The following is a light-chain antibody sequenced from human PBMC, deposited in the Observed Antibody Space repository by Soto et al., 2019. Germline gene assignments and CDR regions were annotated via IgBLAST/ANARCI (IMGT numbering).Light chain of an antibody. J-gene: IGKJ5*01. CDR2: DAS. CDR3: QQANSLPIT. V-gene: IGKV1-5*01. Sequence: IPFPQWPSTLSASVGDIVTITCLASQSISSWLAWYQQKPGKAPKLLIYDASSLESGVPSRFSGSGSGTDFTLTISSLQPEDCAIYFCQQANSLPITFGQGTRLEI. CDR1: QSISSW.